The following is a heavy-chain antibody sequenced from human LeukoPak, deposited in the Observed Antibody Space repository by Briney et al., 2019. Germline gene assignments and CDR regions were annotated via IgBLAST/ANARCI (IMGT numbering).Heavy chain of an antibody. J-gene: IGHJ5*02. CDR1: GDSIGGYY. Sequence: SETLFLNCTVFGDSIGGYYWSWIRQPPGKGLEWIGYVYQRGSTNYNPSLKSRVLISADRSKNHFSLRLTSVTAADTAVYYCARTLGYCSGGTCYNYFDPWGQGTLVTVSS. V-gene: IGHV4-59*08. CDR3: ARTLGYCSGGTCYNYFDP. CDR2: VYQRGST. D-gene: IGHD2-15*01.